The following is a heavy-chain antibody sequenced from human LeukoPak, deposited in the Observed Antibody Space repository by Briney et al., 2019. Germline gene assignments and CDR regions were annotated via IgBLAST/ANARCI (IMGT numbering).Heavy chain of an antibody. Sequence: SETLSLTCTVSGYSISSGYYWGWIRQPPGKGLEWIGSIYYSGSTYYNPSLKSRVTISVDTSKNQFSLKLSSVTAADTAVYYCARLTGVGATRDYWGQGTLVTVSS. CDR2: IYYSGST. D-gene: IGHD1-26*01. J-gene: IGHJ4*02. CDR3: ARLTGVGATRDY. V-gene: IGHV4-38-2*02. CDR1: GYSISSGYY.